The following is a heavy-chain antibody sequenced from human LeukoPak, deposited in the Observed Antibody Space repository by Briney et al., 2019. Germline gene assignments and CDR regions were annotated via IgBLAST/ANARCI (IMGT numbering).Heavy chain of an antibody. V-gene: IGHV3-7*01. CDR1: GFTFSSYG. CDR3: ARDLAAWDV. J-gene: IGHJ6*04. Sequence: GGSLRLSCAASGFTFSSYGMHWVRQAPGKGLEWVANINPDGSEKYSVDSVTGRFTISRDNGENTMFLEMNNLRAEDSGVYYCARDLAAWDVWGKGTTVTVSS. CDR2: INPDGSEK.